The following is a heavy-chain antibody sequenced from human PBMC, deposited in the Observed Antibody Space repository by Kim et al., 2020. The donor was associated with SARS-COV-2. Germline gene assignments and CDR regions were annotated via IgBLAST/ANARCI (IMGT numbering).Heavy chain of an antibody. Sequence: GGSLRLSCAASGFPFSNYALTWVRQAPGKGLEWVSAISASGYTTYYADSVTGRFTISRDNSRNTLFLQLNNLTAADTAIYYCATGKNYGYNYWGQGTLVTVSS. J-gene: IGHJ4*02. CDR3: ATGKNYGYNY. CDR2: ISASGYTT. V-gene: IGHV3-23*01. D-gene: IGHD3-10*01. CDR1: GFPFSNYA.